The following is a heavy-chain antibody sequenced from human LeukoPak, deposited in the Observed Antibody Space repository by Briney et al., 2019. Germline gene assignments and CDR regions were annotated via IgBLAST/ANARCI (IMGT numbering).Heavy chain of an antibody. D-gene: IGHD5-18*01. CDR1: GFTFDDYA. V-gene: IGHV3-9*01. CDR2: ISWNSGSI. J-gene: IGHJ6*02. CDR3: AKGNTAMVPYYYYYGMDV. Sequence: PGRSLRLSCAASGFTFDDYAMHWVRQAPGKGLEWVSGISWNSGSIGYADSVKGRFTISRDNAKNSLYLQMNSLRAGDTALYCCAKGNTAMVPYYYYYGMDVWGQGTTVTVSS.